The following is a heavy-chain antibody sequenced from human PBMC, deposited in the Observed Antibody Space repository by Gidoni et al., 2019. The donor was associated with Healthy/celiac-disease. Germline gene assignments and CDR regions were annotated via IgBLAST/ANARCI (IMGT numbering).Heavy chain of an antibody. Sequence: VQLVESGGCVVQPWRSLRLPCSFSGFTFSAYAMHWFRQAPGKGLGWVAVISYDGSNKYYEESVKGRVTISRDNSKNTLYLQMNSLRAEDTAVYYCARDLQQLVTMGWFDPWGQGTLVTVSS. CDR1: GFTFSAYA. CDR2: ISYDGSNK. J-gene: IGHJ5*02. V-gene: IGHV3-30-3*01. D-gene: IGHD6-13*01. CDR3: ARDLQQLVTMGWFDP.